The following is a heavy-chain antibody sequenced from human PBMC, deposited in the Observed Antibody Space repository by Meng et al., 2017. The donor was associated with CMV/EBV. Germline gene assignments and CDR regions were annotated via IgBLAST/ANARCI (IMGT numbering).Heavy chain of an antibody. CDR2: ISSSGSTI. CDR3: ARDNLGYCSSTSCYSLDY. CDR1: GFTFSSYE. V-gene: IGHV3-48*03. Sequence: GESLKIFCAASGFTFSSYEMNWVRQAPGKGLEWVSYISSSGSTIYYADSVKGRFTISRDNAKNSLYLQMNSLRAEDTAVYYCARDNLGYCSSTSCYSLDYWGQGTLVTVSS. J-gene: IGHJ4*02. D-gene: IGHD2-2*01.